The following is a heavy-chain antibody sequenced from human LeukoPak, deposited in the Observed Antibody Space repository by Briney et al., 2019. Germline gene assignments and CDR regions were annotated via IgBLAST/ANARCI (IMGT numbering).Heavy chain of an antibody. Sequence: GASVKVSCKASGYTSTSYDINWVRQATGQGLEWMGWMNPNSGNTGYAQKFQGRVTITADESTSTAYMELSSLRSEDTAVYYCARAHSWSSSASFDYWGQGTLVTVSS. CDR3: ARAHSWSSSASFDY. CDR1: GYTSTSYD. J-gene: IGHJ4*02. D-gene: IGHD6-6*01. CDR2: MNPNSGNT. V-gene: IGHV1-8*01.